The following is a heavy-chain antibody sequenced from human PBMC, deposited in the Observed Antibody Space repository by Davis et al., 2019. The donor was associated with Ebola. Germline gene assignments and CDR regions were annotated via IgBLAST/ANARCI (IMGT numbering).Heavy chain of an antibody. D-gene: IGHD2-15*01. CDR2: INAANGNT. J-gene: IGHJ5*02. CDR1: GYTFTSYA. CDR3: ARAGYCSGGSCYSLLWFDP. V-gene: IGHV1-3*01. Sequence: ASVKVSCKASGYTFTSYAMHWVRKAPGQRLEWMGWINAANGNTKYSQKFQGRVTITADESTSTAYMELSSLRSEDTAVYYCARAGYCSGGSCYSLLWFDPWGQGTLVTVSS.